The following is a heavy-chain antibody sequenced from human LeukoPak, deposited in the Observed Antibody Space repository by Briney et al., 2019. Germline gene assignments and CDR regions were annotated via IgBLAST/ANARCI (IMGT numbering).Heavy chain of an antibody. CDR3: ARGPIGGWLRNGMDV. CDR1: GFTFSNYD. Sequence: GGSLRLSCAASGFTFSNYDLHWVRQVIGRGLEWVLAIGTLADTYYSGSVKGRFTISRENAKNSFYLQMNSLSAGDTAVYYCARGPIGGWLRNGMDVWGQGTTVTVS. J-gene: IGHJ6*02. CDR2: IGTLADT. V-gene: IGHV3-13*01. D-gene: IGHD6-19*01.